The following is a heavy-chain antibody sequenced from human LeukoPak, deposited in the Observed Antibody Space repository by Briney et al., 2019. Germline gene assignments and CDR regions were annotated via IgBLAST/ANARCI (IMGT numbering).Heavy chain of an antibody. CDR2: IRYDGSNK. Sequence: GGSLRLSCAASGFTFSAYGMHWVRQAPGKGPEWVAFIRYDGSNKYYADSVKGRFTISRDNSKNTLYLQMNTLRAEDTAVYYCARGSGYSYAFTGRERTKSRLDYWGQGTLVTVSS. CDR1: GFTFSAYG. J-gene: IGHJ4*02. D-gene: IGHD5-18*01. V-gene: IGHV3-30*02. CDR3: ARGSGYSYAFTGRERTKSRLDY.